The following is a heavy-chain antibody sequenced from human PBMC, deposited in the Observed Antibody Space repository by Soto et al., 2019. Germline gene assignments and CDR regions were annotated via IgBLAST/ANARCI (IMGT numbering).Heavy chain of an antibody. CDR2: ISGNGEII. V-gene: IGHV3-11*01. J-gene: IGHJ4*02. Sequence: PGGSLRLSCAASGFTFSDYYIHWIRRAPGKGLEWISYISGNGEIIQYAASARGRFTISRDSAENSVYLEMDRLRAEDTALYYCARDVDADFRTDFDYWGQGIMVTVSS. CDR3: ARDVDADFRTDFDY. D-gene: IGHD4-17*01. CDR1: GFTFSDYY.